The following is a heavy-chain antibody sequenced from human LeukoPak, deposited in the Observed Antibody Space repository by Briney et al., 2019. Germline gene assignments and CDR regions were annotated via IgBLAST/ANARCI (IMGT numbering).Heavy chain of an antibody. CDR2: INPNSGGT. D-gene: IGHD6-19*01. Sequence: ASVKVSCKASGYTFTGYYMHWVRQAPGQGLEWMGWINPNSGGTSYAQKFQGRVTMTRDTSISTAYMELSRLRSDDTAVYYCARTGYSSGWYYWGQGTLVTVSS. CDR1: GYTFTGYY. J-gene: IGHJ4*02. CDR3: ARTGYSSGWYY. V-gene: IGHV1-2*02.